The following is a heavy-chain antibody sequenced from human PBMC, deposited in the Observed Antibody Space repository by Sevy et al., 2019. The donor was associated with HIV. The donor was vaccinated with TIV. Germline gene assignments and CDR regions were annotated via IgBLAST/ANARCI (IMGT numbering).Heavy chain of an antibody. CDR1: GFTFSSYA. D-gene: IGHD4-17*01. Sequence: GGSLRLSCAASGFTFSSYAMHWVRQAPGKGLEWVSAISNSGSDTKYAGSVKGRFTISRDNSKNTLYVQMNSLSAEDTAVYYCAKDRITVIGAAFDLWGQGTMVTVSS. CDR2: ISNSGSDT. V-gene: IGHV3-23*01. CDR3: AKDRITVIGAAFDL. J-gene: IGHJ3*01.